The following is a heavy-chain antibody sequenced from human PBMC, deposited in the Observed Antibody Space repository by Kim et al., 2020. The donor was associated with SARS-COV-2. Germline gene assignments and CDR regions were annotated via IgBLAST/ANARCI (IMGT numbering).Heavy chain of an antibody. D-gene: IGHD2-15*01. CDR3: ASDRVKDNHYYYYYGMDV. CDR2: ISYDGSNK. CDR1: GFTFSSYA. Sequence: GGSLRLSCAASGFTFSSYAMHWVRQAPGKGLEWVAVISYDGSNKYYADSVKGRFTISRDNSKNTLYLQMNSLRAEDTAVYYCASDRVKDNHYYYYYGMDVWGQGTTVTVSS. J-gene: IGHJ6*02. V-gene: IGHV3-30-3*01.